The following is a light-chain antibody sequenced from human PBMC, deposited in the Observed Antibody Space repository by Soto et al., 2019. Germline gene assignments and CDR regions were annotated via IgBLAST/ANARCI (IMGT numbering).Light chain of an antibody. CDR2: EVS. CDR3: SSYAASNNVL. Sequence: QSALTQPPSASGSPGQSVTISCTGTSSDVGGYNYVSWYQQHPGKAPKLMIYEVSRRPSGVPDRFSGSKSGNTASLTVSGLQAEDEANYYCSSYAASNNVLFGGGTKLTVL. V-gene: IGLV2-8*01. J-gene: IGLJ2*01. CDR1: SSDVGGYNY.